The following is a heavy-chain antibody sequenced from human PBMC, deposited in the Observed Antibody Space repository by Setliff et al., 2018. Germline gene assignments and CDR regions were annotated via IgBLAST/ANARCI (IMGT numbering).Heavy chain of an antibody. CDR3: VGRDFSGGDS. CDR1: GGSISSGSYY. Sequence: SETLSLTCTVSGGSISSGSYYWGWIRQPPGKGLEWIGRVYNTGTTNYNPSLKSRVTISISADTSNKSFSLNLFSVTAADTAVYYCVGRDFSGGDSWGQGTLVTVSS. J-gene: IGHJ4*02. D-gene: IGHD6-25*01. V-gene: IGHV4-39*02. CDR2: VYNTGTT.